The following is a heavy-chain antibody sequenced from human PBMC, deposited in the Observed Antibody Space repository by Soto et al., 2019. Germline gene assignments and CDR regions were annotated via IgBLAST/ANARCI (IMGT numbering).Heavy chain of an antibody. CDR2: INHSGST. CDR3: ARVSGIYYYGMDV. D-gene: IGHD3-10*01. CDR1: GGSFSGYY. J-gene: IGHJ6*02. Sequence: QVQLQQWGAGLLKPSETLSLTCAVYGGSFSGYYWSWIRQPPGKGLEWIGEINHSGSTNYNPSLKSRVTISVDTSTNQFSLQLSSVTAADTAVYYCARVSGIYYYGMDVWGQGTTVTVSS. V-gene: IGHV4-34*01.